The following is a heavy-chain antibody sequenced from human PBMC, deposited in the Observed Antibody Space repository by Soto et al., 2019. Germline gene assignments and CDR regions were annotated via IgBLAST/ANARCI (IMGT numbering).Heavy chain of an antibody. CDR2: ISYDGSNK. CDR3: ARDRDCSGGSCYPRDYYYGMDV. J-gene: IGHJ6*02. D-gene: IGHD2-15*01. CDR1: GFTFSSYA. V-gene: IGHV3-30-3*01. Sequence: QVQLVESGGGVVQPGRSLRLSCAASGFTFSSYAMHWVRQAPGKGLEWVAVISYDGSNKYYADSVKGRFTISRDNSKNTLYLQMNSLRAEDTAVYYCARDRDCSGGSCYPRDYYYGMDVWGQGTTVTSP.